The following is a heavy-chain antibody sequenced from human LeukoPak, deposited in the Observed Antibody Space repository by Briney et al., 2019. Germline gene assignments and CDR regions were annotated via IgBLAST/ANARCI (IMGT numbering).Heavy chain of an antibody. J-gene: IGHJ4*02. CDR2: INPNSGGT. Sequence: ASVKVSCKASGYTFTGYYMHWVRQAPGQGLEWMGRINPNSGGTNYAQKFQGRVTMTRDTSISTAYMELSRLRSDDTAVYYCARVSRSYSSSWYSGDYWGQGTLVTVSS. CDR3: ARVSRSYSSSWYSGDY. D-gene: IGHD6-13*01. V-gene: IGHV1-2*06. CDR1: GYTFTGYY.